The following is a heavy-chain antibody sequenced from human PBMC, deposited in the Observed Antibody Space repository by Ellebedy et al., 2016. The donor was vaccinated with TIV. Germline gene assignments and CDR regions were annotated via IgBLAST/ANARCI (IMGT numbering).Heavy chain of an antibody. J-gene: IGHJ2*01. CDR2: IKQDGSEK. CDR1: GFTFSSYW. Sequence: PGGSLRLSCAASGFTFSSYWMSWVRQAPGKGLEWVANIKQDGSEKYYVDSVKGRFTISRDNAKNSLYLQMNSLRAEDTAVYYCARVTTWSSYWYFDLWGRGTLVTVSS. CDR3: ARVTTWSSYWYFDL. V-gene: IGHV3-7*03. D-gene: IGHD2/OR15-2a*01.